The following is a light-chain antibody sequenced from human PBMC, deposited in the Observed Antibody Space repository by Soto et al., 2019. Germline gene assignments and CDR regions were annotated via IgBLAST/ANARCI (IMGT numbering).Light chain of an antibody. Sequence: ENVLTQSPGTLSLSPGERATLSCRASQNVDNNFLAWYQHKPGQPPRLLIFGASIRAAGIPDRFSGSGSGTDFTLSISRLEPEDFVVYHCQQYGSLPYPFGQGTKLDI. CDR3: QQYGSLPYP. CDR1: QNVDNNF. CDR2: GAS. V-gene: IGKV3-20*01. J-gene: IGKJ2*01.